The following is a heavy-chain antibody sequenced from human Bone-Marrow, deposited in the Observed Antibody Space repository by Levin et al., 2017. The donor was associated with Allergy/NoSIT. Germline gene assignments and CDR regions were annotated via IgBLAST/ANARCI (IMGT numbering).Heavy chain of an antibody. CDR2: MSYDGTNK. Sequence: SCAASGFASSNYGIHWVRQAPGKGLEWVAVMSYDGTNKYYADSVKGRFSISRDNSRYTVYLQMNSLRVGDTAVYYCAKDLVPYCSSLTCYLGGYGMDVWGQGTKVTVSS. J-gene: IGHJ6*02. V-gene: IGHV3-30*18. D-gene: IGHD2-2*01. CDR3: AKDLVPYCSSLTCYLGGYGMDV. CDR1: GFASSNYG.